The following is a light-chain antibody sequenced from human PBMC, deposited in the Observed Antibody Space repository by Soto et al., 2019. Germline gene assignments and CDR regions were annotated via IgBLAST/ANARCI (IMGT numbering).Light chain of an antibody. J-gene: IGLJ2*01. CDR1: SSDVGGYNY. V-gene: IGLV2-14*01. CDR2: EVS. CDR3: SSYTTSSTVL. Sequence: QSALTQPASVSGSPGQSITISCTGTSSDVGGYNYVSWYRQHPGKAPKLMIYEVSNRPSGVSNRFSGSKSANTASLTISGLQAEDEADYYCSSYTTSSTVLFGGGTKVTVL.